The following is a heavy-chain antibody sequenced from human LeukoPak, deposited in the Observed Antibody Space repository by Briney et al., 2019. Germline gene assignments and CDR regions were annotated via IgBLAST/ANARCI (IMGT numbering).Heavy chain of an antibody. V-gene: IGHV1-45*02. Sequence: SVKVSCKASGYTFTYRYLHWVRQAPGQAFEWMGWITPYNGNRNYAKKFQDRVTITRDTSLSTAHMELSSLRSEDTAMYYCARSALYSTKSDYYFESWGQGTLVTVSS. CDR1: GYTFTYRY. D-gene: IGHD2-2*01. CDR2: ITPYNGNR. J-gene: IGHJ4*02. CDR3: ARSALYSTKSDYYFES.